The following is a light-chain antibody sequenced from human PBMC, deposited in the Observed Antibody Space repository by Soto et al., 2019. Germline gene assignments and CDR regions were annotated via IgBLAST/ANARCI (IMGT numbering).Light chain of an antibody. V-gene: IGKV3-15*01. Sequence: EIVMTQSPATLSVSPGERATISCRASQSVSSNLAWYQQKPGQAPRLLIYGASTRATGIPARFSGSGSGTEFPPTISSLQSEDFAVYYCQQYNNWPPYTFGQGTKLEIK. J-gene: IGKJ2*01. CDR2: GAS. CDR3: QQYNNWPPYT. CDR1: QSVSSN.